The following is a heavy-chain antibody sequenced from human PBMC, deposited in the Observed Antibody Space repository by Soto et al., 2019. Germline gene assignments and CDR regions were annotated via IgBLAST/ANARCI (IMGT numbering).Heavy chain of an antibody. CDR2: ISAYNGNT. J-gene: IGHJ6*03. CDR3: ARVIGLGTSLYYCYYMDV. CDR1: GYTFTSYG. D-gene: IGHD2-2*01. Sequence: ASVKVSCKASGYTFTSYGISWVRQAPGQGLEWMGWISAYNGNTNYAQKLQGRVTMTTDTSTSTAYMELRSLRSDDTAVYYCARVIGLGTSLYYCYYMDVWGKGTTVTVSS. V-gene: IGHV1-18*01.